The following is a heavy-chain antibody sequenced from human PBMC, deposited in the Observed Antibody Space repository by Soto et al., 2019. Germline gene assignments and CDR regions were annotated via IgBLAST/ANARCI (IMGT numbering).Heavy chain of an antibody. Sequence: QVQLVQSGAAVKKPGASVKVSCKASGFSFTGYYIHWLRQAPGQGLEWMGWINAHSGGTEYAQKLQGSVTLTRDTSNATAYLTLTSLTSDETALYYCGNYFTRHLAHWLDPWGQGTQVTVSS. CDR3: GNYFTRHLAHWLDP. D-gene: IGHD1-26*01. CDR2: INAHSGGT. CDR1: GFSFTGYY. V-gene: IGHV1-2*02. J-gene: IGHJ5*02.